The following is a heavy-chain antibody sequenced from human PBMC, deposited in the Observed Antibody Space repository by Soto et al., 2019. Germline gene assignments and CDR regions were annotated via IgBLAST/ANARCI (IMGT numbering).Heavy chain of an antibody. V-gene: IGHV5-51*01. CDR3: ARHLVVATISGGDYYYYGMDV. J-gene: IGHJ6*02. Sequence: GESLKISCKGSGYSFTSYWIGWVRQMPGKGLEWMGIIYPGDSDTRYSPSFQGQVTISADKSISTAYLQWSSLKASDTAMYYCARHLVVATISGGDYYYYGMDVWGQGTTVTVSS. CDR2: IYPGDSDT. D-gene: IGHD5-12*01. CDR1: GYSFTSYW.